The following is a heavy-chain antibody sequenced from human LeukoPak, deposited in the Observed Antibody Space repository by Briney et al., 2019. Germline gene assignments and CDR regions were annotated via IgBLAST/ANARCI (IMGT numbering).Heavy chain of an antibody. CDR2: IRYDGSNK. CDR3: AKDREPLVVVPAVSAFDP. J-gene: IGHJ5*02. Sequence: GGSVRLSCAASGFTFSSYGMHWVRQAPGKGLEWVAFIRYDGSNKYYADSVKGRFTISRDNSKNTLYLQMDSLRAEDTAAYYCAKDREPLVVVPAVSAFDPWGQGTLVTVSS. V-gene: IGHV3-30*02. CDR1: GFTFSSYG. D-gene: IGHD2-2*01.